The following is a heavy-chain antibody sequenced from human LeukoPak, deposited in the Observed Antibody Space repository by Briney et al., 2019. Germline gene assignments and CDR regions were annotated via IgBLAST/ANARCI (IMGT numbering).Heavy chain of an antibody. CDR1: GFTSSDYY. CDR2: ISSGGRTI. Sequence: GGSLRLSCAASGFTSSDYYMSWIRQAPGKGLEWVSYISSGGRTIYYADSVKGRFTMSRDNAKNSLYLQMNSLRAEDTAVYYCARPVVAATTPDTFDIWGQGTMVTVSS. CDR3: ARPVVAATTPDTFDI. V-gene: IGHV3-11*04. D-gene: IGHD2-15*01. J-gene: IGHJ3*02.